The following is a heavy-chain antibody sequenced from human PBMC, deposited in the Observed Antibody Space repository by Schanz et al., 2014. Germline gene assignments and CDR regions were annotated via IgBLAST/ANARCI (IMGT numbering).Heavy chain of an antibody. CDR3: VKDLQRELLRDGDYYGMDV. D-gene: IGHD1-26*01. J-gene: IGHJ6*02. CDR2: VCYDGSKK. Sequence: LVESGGGVVQPGRSLRLSCAASGFTFSSYGMHWVRQVPGKGLEWVAVVCYDGSKKYYADSVKGRFTTSRDNSKNTMYLQMNSLRAEDTAVYYCVKDLQRELLRDGDYYGMDVWGQGTTVTVSS. CDR1: GFTFSSYG. V-gene: IGHV3-33*06.